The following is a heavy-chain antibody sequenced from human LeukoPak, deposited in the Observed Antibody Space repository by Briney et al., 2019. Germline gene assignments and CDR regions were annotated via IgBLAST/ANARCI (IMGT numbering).Heavy chain of an antibody. Sequence: SETLSLTCTVSGGSISSYYWGWIRQPPGKGLEWIGSIYYSGSTYYNPSLKSRVTISVDTSKNQFSLKLSSVAAADTAVYYCARHIGYGDSGIDPWGQGTLVTVSS. CDR2: IYYSGST. CDR3: ARHIGYGDSGIDP. J-gene: IGHJ5*02. V-gene: IGHV4-39*01. D-gene: IGHD4-17*01. CDR1: GGSISSYY.